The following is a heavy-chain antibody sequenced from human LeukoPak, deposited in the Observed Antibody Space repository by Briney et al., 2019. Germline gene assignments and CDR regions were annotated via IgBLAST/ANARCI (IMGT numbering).Heavy chain of an antibody. CDR2: FDPEDGET. V-gene: IGHV1-24*01. CDR3: ATGKQWPRYYFDY. J-gene: IGHJ4*02. CDR1: GGTFSSYA. Sequence: SSVKVSCKASGGTFSSYAISWVRQAPGQGLEWMGGFDPEDGETIYAQKFQGRVTMTEDTSTDTAYMELSSLRSEDTAVYYCATGKQWPRYYFDYWGQGTLVTVSS. D-gene: IGHD6-19*01.